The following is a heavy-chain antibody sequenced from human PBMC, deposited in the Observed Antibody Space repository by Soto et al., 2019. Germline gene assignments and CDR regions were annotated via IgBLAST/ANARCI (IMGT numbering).Heavy chain of an antibody. Sequence: QVQLAQSGAEVKKRGSSVKVSCRVSGGTFNNYAISWVRQAPGEGLEWMGGIIPAFGTPKYAQRFQDRVTISADVYAATADMELTSLTSDDTAVYYCARDTREITRVRGVIPYYVYHMDVWGPGTTVAVSS. D-gene: IGHD3-10*01. CDR2: IIPAFGTP. CDR1: GGTFNNYA. CDR3: ARDTREITRVRGVIPYYVYHMDV. J-gene: IGHJ6*02. V-gene: IGHV1-69*01.